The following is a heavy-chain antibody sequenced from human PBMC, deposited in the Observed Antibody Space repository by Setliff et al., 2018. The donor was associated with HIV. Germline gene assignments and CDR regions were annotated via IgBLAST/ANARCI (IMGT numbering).Heavy chain of an antibody. CDR2: IYHSGST. V-gene: IGHV4-4*02. J-gene: IGHJ6*03. CDR1: GGSISSSNW. CDR3: ARVTIFGVVISYYYYYYMDV. Sequence: PSETLSLTCAVSGGSISSSNWWSWVRQPPGKGLEWIGEIYHSGSTNYNPSLKSRVTISVDKSKNQFSLKLSSVTAADTAVYYCARVTIFGVVISYYYYYYMDVWGKGTTVTVSS. D-gene: IGHD3-3*01.